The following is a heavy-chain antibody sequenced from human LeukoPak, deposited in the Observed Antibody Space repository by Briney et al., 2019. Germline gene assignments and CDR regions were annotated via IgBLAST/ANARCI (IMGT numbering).Heavy chain of an antibody. D-gene: IGHD3-10*01. CDR2: INWNGGST. CDR1: GFTFDDYG. V-gene: IGHV3-20*04. J-gene: IGHJ3*02. CDR3: ARGGGYGSGSYRDI. Sequence: PGGSLRLSCAASGFTFDDYGMSWVRQAPGKGLEWVSGINWNGGSTGYADSVKGRFTISRDNAENSLYLQMNSLRAEDTALYYCARGGGYGSGSYRDIWGQGTMVTVSS.